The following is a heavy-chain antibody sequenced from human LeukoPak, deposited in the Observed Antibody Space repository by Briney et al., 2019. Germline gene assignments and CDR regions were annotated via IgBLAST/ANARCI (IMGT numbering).Heavy chain of an antibody. CDR2: MNPNSGNT. Sequence: ASLKVSCKASGYTFTSYDINWVRQATGQGLEWMGWMNPNSGNTGYAQKFQGRVTMTRNTSISTAYMELSSLRSEDTAVYYCARGGSSWRRRNWFDPWGQGTLVTVSS. CDR1: GYTFTSYD. V-gene: IGHV1-8*01. D-gene: IGHD6-13*01. J-gene: IGHJ5*02. CDR3: ARGGSSWRRRNWFDP.